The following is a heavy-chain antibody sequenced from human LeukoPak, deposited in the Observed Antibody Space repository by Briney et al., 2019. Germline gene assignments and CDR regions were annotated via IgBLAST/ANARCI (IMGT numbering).Heavy chain of an antibody. V-gene: IGHV1-18*01. D-gene: IGHD3-22*01. CDR1: GYTFTSYG. CDR3: SRVFQYYDSLYDY. Sequence: GASVKGSCKASGYTFTSYGISWVRQAPGQGLEWMGWRSAYNGNTNYAQKRHGRVTITTDTSTSTAYMELRSLRPDDTAVYYCSRVFQYYDSLYDYWGQGTLVTVSS. J-gene: IGHJ4*02. CDR2: RSAYNGNT.